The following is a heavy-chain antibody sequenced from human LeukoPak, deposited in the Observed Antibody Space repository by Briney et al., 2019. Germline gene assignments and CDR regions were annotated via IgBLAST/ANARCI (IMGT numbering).Heavy chain of an antibody. D-gene: IGHD4-11*01. Sequence: GGSLRLSCAASGFTFSSYSMNWVRQAPGKGLEWVSYISNSSSTIYYADSVKGRFIISRDNAKNSLYLQMNSLRAEDTAVYYCARSGDSNRLYYYYYYMDVWGKGTTVTVSS. CDR2: ISNSSSTI. CDR1: GFTFSSYS. V-gene: IGHV3-48*01. CDR3: ARSGDSNRLYYYYYYMDV. J-gene: IGHJ6*03.